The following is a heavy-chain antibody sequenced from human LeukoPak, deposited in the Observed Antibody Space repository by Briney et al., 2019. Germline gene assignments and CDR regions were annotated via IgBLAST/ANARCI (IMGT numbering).Heavy chain of an antibody. CDR3: ARYDLCSSTGCYGGRYYFDY. J-gene: IGHJ4*02. Sequence: PSETLSLTCAVYGGSFRGYYWSWIRQPPGKGLEWIGEINHSGSTNYNPSLKSRVTISVDTSKNQFSLKLSSVTAADTAVYYCARYDLCSSTGCYGGRYYFDYWGQGTLVTVSS. D-gene: IGHD2-2*01. CDR1: GGSFRGYY. CDR2: INHSGST. V-gene: IGHV4-34*01.